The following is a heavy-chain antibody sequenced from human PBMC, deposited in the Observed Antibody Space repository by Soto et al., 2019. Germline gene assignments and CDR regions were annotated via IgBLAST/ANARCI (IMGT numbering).Heavy chain of an antibody. Sequence: SETLSLTCTVSGGSVNSVGYFWNWIRQRPGEGLEWIAYIFNTGSTSYNPSLSNRLAISVDTSKNQFSLILRSVTAADTAVYYCARADRGYNWFDPWGQGTLVTVSS. J-gene: IGHJ5*02. CDR1: GGSVNSVGYF. CDR3: ARADRGYNWFDP. V-gene: IGHV4-31*03. CDR2: IFNTGST.